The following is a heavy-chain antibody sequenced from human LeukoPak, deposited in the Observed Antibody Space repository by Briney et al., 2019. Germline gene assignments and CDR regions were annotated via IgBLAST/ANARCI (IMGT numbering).Heavy chain of an antibody. Sequence: ASVKVSRKASGYTFTGYYMHWVRQAPGQGLEWLGWINPNSGGTNYAQKFQGRATLTRDMSISTAYMELSGLTSDDTAIYYCARGTTAATPYYFAFWGQGTQVTVSS. D-gene: IGHD2-15*01. J-gene: IGHJ4*02. CDR2: INPNSGGT. CDR1: GYTFTGYY. CDR3: ARGTTAATPYYFAF. V-gene: IGHV1-2*02.